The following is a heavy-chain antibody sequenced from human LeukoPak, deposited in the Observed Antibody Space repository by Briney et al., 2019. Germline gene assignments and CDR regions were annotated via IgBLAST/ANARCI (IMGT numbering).Heavy chain of an antibody. V-gene: IGHV3-21*01. D-gene: IGHD3-3*01. CDR1: GFTFSSYS. J-gene: IGHJ4*02. Sequence: PGGSLRLSGAASGFTFSSYSMNWVRQAPGKGLEGVSSISSSSSYIYYADSVKGRFTISRDNAKNSLYLQMNSLRAEDTAVYYCARGGPLYYDFWSGYFVPIDYWGQGTLVTVSS. CDR2: ISSSSSYI. CDR3: ARGGPLYYDFWSGYFVPIDY.